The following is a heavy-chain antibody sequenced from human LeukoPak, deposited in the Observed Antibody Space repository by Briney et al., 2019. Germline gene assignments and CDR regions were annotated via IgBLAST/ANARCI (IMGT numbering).Heavy chain of an antibody. CDR2: IYHSGST. CDR1: GGSISSGGYS. D-gene: IGHD5-18*01. V-gene: IGHV4-30-2*01. Sequence: SETLSLTCAVSGGSISSGGYSWSWIRQPPGKGLEWIGYIYHSGSTYYNPSLKSRVTISVDRSKNQFSLKLSSVTAADTAVYYCARVGYSYYLDYWGQGTLVTVSS. J-gene: IGHJ4*02. CDR3: ARVGYSYYLDY.